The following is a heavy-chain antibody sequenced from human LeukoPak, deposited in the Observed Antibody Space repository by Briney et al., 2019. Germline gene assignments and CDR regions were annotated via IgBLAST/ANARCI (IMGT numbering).Heavy chain of an antibody. V-gene: IGHV3-21*01. J-gene: IGHJ6*03. CDR1: GFTFSSYS. CDR2: ISSSSSYI. D-gene: IGHD3-22*01. CDR3: ARDLYYYDSSGYYSYYYYYMDV. Sequence: GGSLRLSCAASGFTFSSYSMNWVRQAPGKGLEWVSSISSSSSYIYYADSVKGRFTISRDNAKNSLYLQMNSLRAEDTAVYYCARDLYYYDSSGYYSYYYYYMDVWGKGTTVTVSS.